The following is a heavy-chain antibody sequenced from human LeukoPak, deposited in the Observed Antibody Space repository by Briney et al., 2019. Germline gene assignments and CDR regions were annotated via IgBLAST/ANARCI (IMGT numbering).Heavy chain of an antibody. V-gene: IGHV1-18*01. J-gene: IGHJ4*02. D-gene: IGHD3-10*01. CDR1: GYTFTNYG. CDR3: ARDGHKIETYYYGSGSGLLDY. CDR2: ISGYNGNT. Sequence: ASVKVSCKASGYTFTNYGISWVRQAPGQGLEWMGWISGYNGNTNYAQKFQGRITMTTDTSTSTGYMELRSLRSDDTAVYYCARDGHKIETYYYGSGSGLLDYWGQGTLVTVSS.